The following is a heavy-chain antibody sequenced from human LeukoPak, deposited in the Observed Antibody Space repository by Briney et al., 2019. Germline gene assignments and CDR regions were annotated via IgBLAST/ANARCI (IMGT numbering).Heavy chain of an antibody. CDR2: IYPGDSDT. J-gene: IGHJ3*02. CDR3: ARHQQPGIAARHAFDI. CDR1: GYSFTSYW. V-gene: IGHV5-51*01. Sequence: GESLKISCKGSGYSFTSYWIGWVRQMPGKGLDWMGIIYPGDSDTRYSPSFQGQVTISADKSISTAYLQWSSLKASDTAMYYCARHQQPGIAARHAFDIWGQGTMVTVSS. D-gene: IGHD6-6*01.